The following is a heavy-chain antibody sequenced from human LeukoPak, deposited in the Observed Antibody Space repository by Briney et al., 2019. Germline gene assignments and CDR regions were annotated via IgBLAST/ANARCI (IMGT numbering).Heavy chain of an antibody. CDR1: GFTFSSYS. D-gene: IGHD7-27*01. V-gene: IGHV3-53*01. CDR3: ARDTHLGNFDY. Sequence: GGSLRLSCAASGFTFSSYSMSWVRQAPGKGLEWVSVIYSGGGTYYADSVKGRFTISRDNSKNTLYLQMNSLRAEDTAVYYCARDTHLGNFDYWREGTLVTVSS. J-gene: IGHJ4*02. CDR2: IYSGGGT.